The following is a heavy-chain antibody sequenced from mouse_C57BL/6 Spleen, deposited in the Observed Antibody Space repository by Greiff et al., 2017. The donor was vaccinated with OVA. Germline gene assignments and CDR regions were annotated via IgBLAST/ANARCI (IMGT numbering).Heavy chain of an antibody. CDR3: ARDPPRYGNYVFDY. Sequence: EVQGVESGGGLVKPGGSLKLSCAASGFTFSSYAMSWVRQTPEKRLEWVATISDGGSYTYYPDNVKGRFTISRDNAKNNLYLQMSHLKSEDTAMYYCARDPPRYGNYVFDYWGQGTTLTVSS. CDR2: ISDGGSYT. V-gene: IGHV5-4*01. J-gene: IGHJ2*01. D-gene: IGHD2-1*01. CDR1: GFTFSSYA.